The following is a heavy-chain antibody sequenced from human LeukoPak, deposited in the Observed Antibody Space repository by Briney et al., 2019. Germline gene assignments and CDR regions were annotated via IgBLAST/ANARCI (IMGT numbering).Heavy chain of an antibody. CDR1: GGSISSGSYY. V-gene: IGHV4-61*02. D-gene: IGHD5-24*01. CDR3: ARGEMATIEDAFDI. Sequence: SETLSLTCTVSGGSISSGSYYWSWIRQPAGKGLEWIGRIYTSGSTNYNPSLKSRVTISVDTSKNQFSLKLSSVTAADTAVYYCARGEMATIEDAFDIWGQGTMVTVYS. J-gene: IGHJ3*02. CDR2: IYTSGST.